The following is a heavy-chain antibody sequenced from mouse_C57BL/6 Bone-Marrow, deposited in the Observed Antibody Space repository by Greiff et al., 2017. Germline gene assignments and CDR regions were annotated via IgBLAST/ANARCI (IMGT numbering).Heavy chain of an antibody. J-gene: IGHJ3*01. CDR1: GYTFTSYW. CDR2: IYPGNSDT. D-gene: IGHD1-1*01. Sequence: EVQLQQSGTVLARPGASVKMSCKTSGYTFTSYWMHWVKQRPGPGLEWIGAIYPGNSDTSYNQKFKGKAKLTAVTSASTAYMELSSLTNEDSAVYYCTRRGIYYGSPAWFAYWGQGTLVTVSA. V-gene: IGHV1-5*01. CDR3: TRRGIYYGSPAWFAY.